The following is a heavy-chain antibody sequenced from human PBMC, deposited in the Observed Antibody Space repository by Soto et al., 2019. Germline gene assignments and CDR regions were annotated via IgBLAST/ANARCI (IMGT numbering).Heavy chain of an antibody. CDR3: ARDDYPNTWFDP. CDR2: IIPIVGTA. D-gene: IGHD4-17*01. Sequence: QVQLVQSGAEVKKPASSVKVSCKASGGTFSSYAISWVRQAPGQGLEWMGGIIPIVGTANYAQKIQGRVTITPDESTSTAYRELSSLRSEDTAVYFCARDDYPNTWFDPWGQGTLVTFSS. V-gene: IGHV1-69*05. J-gene: IGHJ5*02. CDR1: GGTFSSYA.